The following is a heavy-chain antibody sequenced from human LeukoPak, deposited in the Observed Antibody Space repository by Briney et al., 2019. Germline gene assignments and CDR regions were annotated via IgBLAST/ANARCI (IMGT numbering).Heavy chain of an antibody. CDR2: IKQDGSEK. J-gene: IGHJ4*02. Sequence: GGSLRLSCAASGFTFSSYWMSWVRQAPGKGLEWVASIKQDGSEKYYVDSVKGRFTISRDNAKNSLYLQMNSLRAEDTAVYYCARDRVLLWFGELDFDYWGQGTLVTVSS. V-gene: IGHV3-7*01. CDR3: ARDRVLLWFGELDFDY. D-gene: IGHD3-10*01. CDR1: GFTFSSYW.